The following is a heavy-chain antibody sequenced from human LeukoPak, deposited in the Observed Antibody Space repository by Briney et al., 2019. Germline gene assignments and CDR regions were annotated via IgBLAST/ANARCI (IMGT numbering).Heavy chain of an antibody. D-gene: IGHD1-1*01. CDR3: AGDGTGFLHLAF. J-gene: IGHJ4*02. V-gene: IGHV4-59*11. CDR1: GGSIGAHY. CDR2: INNAGGT. Sequence: PSETLSLICDVSGGSIGAHYWSWVRQPPGKALEWIGYINNAGGTKYTAALESRVTMSADSAKNQVSLKLSSVTPADTAVYYCAGDGTGFLHLAFWGQGILVTVSS.